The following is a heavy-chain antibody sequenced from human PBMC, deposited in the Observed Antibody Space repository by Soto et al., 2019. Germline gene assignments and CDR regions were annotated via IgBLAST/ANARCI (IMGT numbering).Heavy chain of an antibody. J-gene: IGHJ4*01. CDR3: ARVPLRWNKADLDY. V-gene: IGHV1-8*01. CDR1: GYTFTSYD. Sequence: QVQLVQSGAEVKKPGASVKVSCKASGYTFTSYDINWVRQATGQGLEWMGWMNPNSGNTGYAQKFQGRVTMTRNTSISTAYMELRRLGSEDTAVYSCARVPLRWNKADLDYWGQGTLVTVSS. D-gene: IGHD1-1*01. CDR2: MNPNSGNT.